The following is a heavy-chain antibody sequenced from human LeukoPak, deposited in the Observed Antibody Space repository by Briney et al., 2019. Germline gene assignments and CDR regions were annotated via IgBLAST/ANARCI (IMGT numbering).Heavy chain of an antibody. J-gene: IGHJ3*02. CDR2: ISSSSTI. CDR3: ARAKGGLEIFGVPSSAFDI. D-gene: IGHD3-3*01. CDR1: GFTFSSYS. V-gene: IGHV3-48*01. Sequence: GGSLRLACAASGFTFSSYSMNWVRQAPGKGLEWVSYISSSSTIYYAASVKGRFTISRDNAKNSPYLQMNSLRAEDTAVYYCARAKGGLEIFGVPSSAFDIWGQGTMVTVSS.